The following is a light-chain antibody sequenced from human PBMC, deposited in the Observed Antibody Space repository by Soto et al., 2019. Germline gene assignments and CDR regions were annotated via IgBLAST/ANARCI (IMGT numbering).Light chain of an antibody. CDR1: QSISSW. J-gene: IGKJ1*01. CDR3: QQYNSYIRT. CDR2: DAS. V-gene: IGKV1-5*01. Sequence: DIQMTQSPSTLSASVGDRVTITCRASQSISSWLAWYQQKPGKAPKLLIYDASSLGSGVPSRFSGSGSGTEFTLTISSLQPDDFATYYCQQYNSYIRTFGQGTKVDIK.